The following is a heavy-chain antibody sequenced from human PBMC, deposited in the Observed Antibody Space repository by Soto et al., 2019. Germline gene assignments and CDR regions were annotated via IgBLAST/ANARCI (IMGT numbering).Heavy chain of an antibody. CDR3: AKLRYFDWSSYNWFEY. Sequence: PGGSLRLSCAASGFTFSSYAMTWVRQAPGKGLEWVSGISGSGATTSYADSVKGRFTVSRDNSKNTLYLQMNGLRVEDTAVYYCAKLRYFDWSSYNWFEYWGQGTPVTVSS. CDR2: ISGSGATT. V-gene: IGHV3-23*01. J-gene: IGHJ5*01. CDR1: GFTFSSYA. D-gene: IGHD3-9*01.